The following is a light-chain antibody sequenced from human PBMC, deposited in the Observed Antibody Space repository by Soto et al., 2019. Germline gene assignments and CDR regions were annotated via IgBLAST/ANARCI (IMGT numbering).Light chain of an antibody. CDR3: QQYGSSPRT. J-gene: IGKJ1*01. Sequence: DIQMTQSPSTLSGSVGDRVTITCRASQTISSWLAWYQQKPGKAPNLLIHAASSLQSGVPSRFSGSGSGTDFTLTISRLEPEDFAVYYCQQYGSSPRTFGQGTKVDIK. CDR1: QTISSW. V-gene: IGKV1-5*01. CDR2: AAS.